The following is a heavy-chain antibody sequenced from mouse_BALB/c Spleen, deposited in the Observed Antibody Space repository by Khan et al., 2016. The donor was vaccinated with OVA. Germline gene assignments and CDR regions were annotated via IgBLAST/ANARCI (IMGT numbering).Heavy chain of an antibody. CDR1: GFNIKDYY. V-gene: IGHV14-1*02. J-gene: IGHJ3*01. CDR3: ARAGYSPWVAY. D-gene: IGHD2-3*01. Sequence: EVQLQQSGAELVRPGALVKLSCKASGFNIKDYYIHWVKQRPEQGLEWIGWIDPENGNTIYDPKFQGKANITADTSSNTAYLHFSSLTVEDTAVYYCARAGYSPWVAYWGQGTLVTVSA. CDR2: IDPENGNT.